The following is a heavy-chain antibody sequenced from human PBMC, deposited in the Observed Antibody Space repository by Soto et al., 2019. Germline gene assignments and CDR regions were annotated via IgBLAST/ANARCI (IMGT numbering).Heavy chain of an antibody. Sequence: GGSLRLSCVASGFTFDDYAMHWVRQAPGKGLEWVSGISWNGVSIGYADSVKGRFTISRDNAKNSLYLQMTSLRVEDTSLYYCAKDSGLPYSYYYGMDVWGQGXTVTVSS. D-gene: IGHD3-9*01. V-gene: IGHV3-9*01. CDR1: GFTFDDYA. J-gene: IGHJ6*02. CDR2: ISWNGVSI. CDR3: AKDSGLPYSYYYGMDV.